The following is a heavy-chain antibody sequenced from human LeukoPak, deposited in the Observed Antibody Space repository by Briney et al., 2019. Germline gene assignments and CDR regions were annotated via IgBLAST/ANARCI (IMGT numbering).Heavy chain of an antibody. D-gene: IGHD3-16*01. CDR2: IYPGDSDT. V-gene: IGHV5-51*01. Sequence: GASLKISCKGSGYRFSTYWIDWVRPMPGKGLEWMGIIYPGDSDTRYSPSFRGQVTISADTSTTTAYLQWSSLKASDTAIYYCARHKFGGQYSHYYGMDVWGQGTTVTVSS. CDR1: GYRFSTYW. J-gene: IGHJ6*01. CDR3: ARHKFGGQYSHYYGMDV.